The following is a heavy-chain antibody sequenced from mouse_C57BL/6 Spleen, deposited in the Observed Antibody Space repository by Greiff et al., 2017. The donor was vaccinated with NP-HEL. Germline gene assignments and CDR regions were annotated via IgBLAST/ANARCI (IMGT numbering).Heavy chain of an antibody. V-gene: IGHV1-69*01. CDR1: GYTFTSYW. D-gene: IGHD3-3*01. CDR2: IDPSDSYT. J-gene: IGHJ3*01. Sequence: QVQLQQPGAELVMPGASVKLSCTASGYTFTSYWMHWVKQRPGQGLEWIGEIDPSDSYTNYNQKFKGKSTFTVDKSSSTAYMQLSSLTSEDSACYYCARSGTAWFAYWGQGTLVTVSA. CDR3: ARSGTAWFAY.